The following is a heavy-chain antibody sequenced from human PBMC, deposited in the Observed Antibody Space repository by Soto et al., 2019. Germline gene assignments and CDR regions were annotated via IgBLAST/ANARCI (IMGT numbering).Heavy chain of an antibody. D-gene: IGHD6-19*01. CDR1: GGSFSDYY. Sequence: QVQLQESGPGLVKPSETLSLTCTVSGGSFSDYYWGWIRQSPRKGLEWIGYIFYSGATYYNPSLQSRVAISVDTSKKQFSVRLTSVTAADTAVYYWARVPPYSSGGGGFDYSGQGDLVTVSS. V-gene: IGHV4-59*01. CDR2: IFYSGAT. CDR3: ARVPPYSSGGGGFDY. J-gene: IGHJ4*02.